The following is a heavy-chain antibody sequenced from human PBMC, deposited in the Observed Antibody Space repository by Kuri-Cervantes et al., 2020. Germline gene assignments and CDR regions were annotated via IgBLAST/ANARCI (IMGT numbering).Heavy chain of an antibody. CDR2: MYYSGST. V-gene: IGHV4-39*02. Sequence: SETLSLTCTVSGGSISSSSYYWGWIRQPPGKGLEWIGSMYYSGSTYYNPSLQSRVTISVDTSKNQFSLKVSSVTAADTAVYYCAKDKTRDYYYGMDVWGQGTTVTVSS. CDR1: GGSISSSSYY. J-gene: IGHJ6*02. CDR3: AKDKTRDYYYGMDV.